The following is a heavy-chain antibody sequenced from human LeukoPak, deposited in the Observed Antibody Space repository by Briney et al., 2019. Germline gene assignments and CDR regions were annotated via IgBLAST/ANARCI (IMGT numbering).Heavy chain of an antibody. CDR3: ARDSAGTTSYYYYYMDV. J-gene: IGHJ6*03. Sequence: SETLSLTCTVSGGSLSSYYWSWIRQPAGKGLEWIGRIYTSGSTNYNPSLKSRVTMTVDTSKNQFSLKLSSVTAADTAVYYCARDSAGTTSYYYYYMDVWGKGTTVTVSS. CDR1: GGSLSSYY. V-gene: IGHV4-4*07. D-gene: IGHD6-13*01. CDR2: IYTSGST.